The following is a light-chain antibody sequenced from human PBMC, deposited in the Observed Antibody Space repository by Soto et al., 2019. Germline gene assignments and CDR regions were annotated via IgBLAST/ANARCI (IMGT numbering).Light chain of an antibody. CDR3: QQYKNWPRT. CDR2: GAS. J-gene: IGKJ2*01. Sequence: EIVMTQSPATLSVSPGDRATLSCRASQSVSSNLACYQQKPGQAPRLLIYGASTRATGIPARFSGSGSGTEFTLTISSLQSEDFAVYYCQQYKNWPRTFGQGTKLEIK. CDR1: QSVSSN. V-gene: IGKV3-15*01.